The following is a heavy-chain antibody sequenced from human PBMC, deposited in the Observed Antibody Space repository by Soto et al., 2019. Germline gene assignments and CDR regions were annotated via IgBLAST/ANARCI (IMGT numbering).Heavy chain of an antibody. CDR2: ISAYNGNT. CDR1: GYTFTSYG. Sequence: QVQLVQSGAEVKKPGASVKVSCKASGYTFTSYGISWVRQAPGQGLEWMGWISAYNGNTNYAQKLQGRVTMTTDTSTVTAYIELRRLRSEVQAVYYCARDLPPPDYWGQGTLVTVSS. J-gene: IGHJ4*02. V-gene: IGHV1-18*01. CDR3: ARDLPPPDY.